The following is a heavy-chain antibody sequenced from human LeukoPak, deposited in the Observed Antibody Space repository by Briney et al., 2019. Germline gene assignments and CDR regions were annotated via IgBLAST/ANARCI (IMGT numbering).Heavy chain of an antibody. CDR1: GFTFSSYS. CDR3: APHRDGSYPFDY. Sequence: GGSLSLSCAASGFTFSSYSMNWVRQAPGKGLEWISYISSSSSTIYYADSVRGRFTTSRDNAKNSLYLQMNSLRDEDTAVYSCAPHRDGSYPFDYWGQGTLVTVSS. D-gene: IGHD1-26*01. V-gene: IGHV3-48*02. CDR2: ISSSSSTI. J-gene: IGHJ4*02.